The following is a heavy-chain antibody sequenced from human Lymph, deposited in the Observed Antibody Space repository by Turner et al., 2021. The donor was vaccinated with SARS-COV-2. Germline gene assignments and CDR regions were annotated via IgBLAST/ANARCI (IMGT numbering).Heavy chain of an antibody. CDR3: ARDLDTAGGMDV. D-gene: IGHD5-18*01. J-gene: IGHJ6*02. Sequence: EVQLVESGGGLVQPGGSVRLSCAASGITVSRNYMSWVRQAPGKVLEWVSVIYSGGSSYYADSVKGRITISRHNSKNTLDLQMNSLRAEDTAVYYCARDLDTAGGMDVWGQGTTVTVSS. V-gene: IGHV3-53*04. CDR2: IYSGGSS. CDR1: GITVSRNY.